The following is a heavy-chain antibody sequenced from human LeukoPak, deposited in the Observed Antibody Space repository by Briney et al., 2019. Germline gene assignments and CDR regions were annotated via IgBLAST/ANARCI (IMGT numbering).Heavy chain of an antibody. V-gene: IGHV1-69*13. J-gene: IGHJ5*02. CDR2: IIPIFGTA. D-gene: IGHD3-22*01. CDR3: ARERYYYDSSGYYSRLGHNWFDP. Sequence: SVKVSCKASGGTFSSYAISWVRQAPGQGLEWMGGIIPIFGTANYAQKFQGRVTITADESTSTAYMELSSLRSEDTAVYYCARERYYYDSSGYYSRLGHNWFDPWGQGALVTVSS. CDR1: GGTFSSYA.